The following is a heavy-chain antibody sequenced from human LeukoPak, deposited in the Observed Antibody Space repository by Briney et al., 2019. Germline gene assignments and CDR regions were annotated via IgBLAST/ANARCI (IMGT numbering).Heavy chain of an antibody. D-gene: IGHD3-22*01. Sequence: GGSLRLSCAASGFTFCSFAMSWVRQAPGQGLGGVSAISGSGGGTYYADSVKGRFTISRDNSKNTLYLQMNSMRAEDTAVYYCATSRLPYYYDSSGYYSKYYFDYWGQGTLVTVSS. J-gene: IGHJ4*02. CDR2: ISGSGGGT. V-gene: IGHV3-23*01. CDR3: ATSRLPYYYDSSGYYSKYYFDY. CDR1: GFTFCSFA.